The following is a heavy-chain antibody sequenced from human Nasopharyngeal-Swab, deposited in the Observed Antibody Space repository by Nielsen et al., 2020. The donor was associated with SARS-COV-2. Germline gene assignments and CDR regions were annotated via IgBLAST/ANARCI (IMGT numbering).Heavy chain of an antibody. CDR1: GFTFSSYA. CDR2: ISGSGGST. CDR3: ATVPDTVVVPAESDRYVDV. V-gene: IGHV3-23*01. Sequence: GGSLRLSCAASGFTFSSYAMSWVRQAPGKGLEWVSAISGSGGSTYYADSVKGRFTISRDNSKNTLYLQMNSLRAEDTAVYYCATVPDTVVVPAESDRYVDVWGKGTTVTVSS. D-gene: IGHD2-2*01. J-gene: IGHJ6*03.